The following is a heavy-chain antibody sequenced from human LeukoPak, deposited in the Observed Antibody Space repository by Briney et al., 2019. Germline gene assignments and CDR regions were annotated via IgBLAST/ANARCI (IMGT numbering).Heavy chain of an antibody. CDR3: AKEGPGREGYNPDY. J-gene: IGHJ4*02. CDR2: ISYDGSNK. D-gene: IGHD5-24*01. CDR1: GFTFSSYG. Sequence: PGGSLRLSCAASGFTFSSYGMHWVRQAPGKGLEWVAVISYDGSNKYYADSVKGRFTISRDNSKNTLYLQMNSLRAEDTAVYYCAKEGPGREGYNPDYWGQGTLVTVSS. V-gene: IGHV3-30*18.